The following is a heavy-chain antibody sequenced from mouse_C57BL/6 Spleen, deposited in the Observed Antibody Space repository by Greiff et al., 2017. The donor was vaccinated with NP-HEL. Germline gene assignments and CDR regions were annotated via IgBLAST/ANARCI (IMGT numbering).Heavy chain of an antibody. J-gene: IGHJ4*01. D-gene: IGHD2-4*01. CDR2: IWTGGGT. CDR1: GFSLTSYA. CDR3: ARIYYDYDRGGMDY. Sequence: VKLVESGPGLVAPSQSLSITCTVSGFSLTSYAISWVRQPPGKGLEWLGVIWTGGGTNYNSALKSRLSISKDNSKSQVFLKMNSLQTDDTARYYCARIYYDYDRGGMDYWGQGTSVTVSS. V-gene: IGHV2-9-1*01.